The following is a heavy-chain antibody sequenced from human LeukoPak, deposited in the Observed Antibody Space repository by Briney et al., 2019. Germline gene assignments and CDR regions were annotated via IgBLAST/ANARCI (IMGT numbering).Heavy chain of an antibody. D-gene: IGHD6-13*01. V-gene: IGHV4-59*01. CDR3: AREYSSSWYKKDAFDI. CDR2: IYYSGST. CDR1: GGSISRYY. J-gene: IGHJ3*02. Sequence: SETLSLTCTVSGGSISRYYWSWIRQPPGKGLEWIGYIYYSGSTNYNPSLKSRVTISVDTSKNQFSLKLSSVTAADTAVYYCAREYSSSWYKKDAFDIWGQGTMVNVSS.